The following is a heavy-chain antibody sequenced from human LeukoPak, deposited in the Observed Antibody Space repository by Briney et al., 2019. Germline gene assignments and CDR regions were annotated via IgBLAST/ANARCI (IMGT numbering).Heavy chain of an antibody. CDR1: GFTFSSYA. CDR3: AKDSSSWYFDY. CDR2: ISGSGGNT. Sequence: SWGSLRLSCAASGFTFSSYAMNWVRQAPGKGLEWVSAISGSGGNTYYADSVKGRFTISRDNSNNTLYLQMNSLRAEDTAVYYCAKDSSSWYFDYWGQGTLVTVSS. D-gene: IGHD6-13*01. J-gene: IGHJ4*02. V-gene: IGHV3-23*01.